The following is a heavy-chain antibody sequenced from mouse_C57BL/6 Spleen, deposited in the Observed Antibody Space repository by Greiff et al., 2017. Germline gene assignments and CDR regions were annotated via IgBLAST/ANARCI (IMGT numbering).Heavy chain of an antibody. CDR3: ARRGRYENYFDY. CDR2: LSYSGST. Sequence: EVQLQESGPGLAKPSQTLSLTCSVTGYSITSDYCNCIRKFPGNKLEYMGYLSYSGSTYYNPSLKRRTSITRDTSKNQYYLQLNSVTTEDTATYYCARRGRYENYFDYWGQGTTLTVSS. V-gene: IGHV3-8*01. J-gene: IGHJ2*01. CDR1: GYSITSDY. D-gene: IGHD1-1*01.